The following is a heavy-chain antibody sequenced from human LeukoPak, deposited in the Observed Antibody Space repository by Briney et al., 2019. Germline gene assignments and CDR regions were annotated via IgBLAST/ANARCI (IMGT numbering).Heavy chain of an antibody. CDR2: TRDKANSYTT. D-gene: IGHD6-13*01. V-gene: IGHV3-72*01. Sequence: GSLRLSCVASGFTFSTYNMHWVRQAPGKGLEWVGRTRDKANSYTTEYAASVKGRFTISRDDSKQSLYLQMNSLKTEDTAVYYCARVLSSSWSGTVCDYWGQGTLVTVSS. CDR3: ARVLSSSWSGTVCDY. J-gene: IGHJ4*02. CDR1: GFTFSTYN.